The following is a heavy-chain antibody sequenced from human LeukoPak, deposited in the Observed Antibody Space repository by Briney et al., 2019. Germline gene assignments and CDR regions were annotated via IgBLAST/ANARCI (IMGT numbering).Heavy chain of an antibody. CDR2: ISGSGGST. Sequence: TGGSLRLSCAASGFTFSSYAMSWVRQAPGKGLEWVSAISGSGGSTYYADSVKGRFTISRDNSKNTLYLQMNSLRAEDTAVYYCARVSYYYDSSGTYPFDIWGQGTMVTVSS. J-gene: IGHJ3*02. CDR3: ARVSYYYDSSGTYPFDI. V-gene: IGHV3-23*01. D-gene: IGHD3-22*01. CDR1: GFTFSSYA.